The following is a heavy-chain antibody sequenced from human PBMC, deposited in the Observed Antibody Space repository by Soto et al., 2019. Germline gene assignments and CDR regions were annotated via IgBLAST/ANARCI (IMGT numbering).Heavy chain of an antibody. J-gene: IGHJ5*02. V-gene: IGHV4-34*01. CDR2: INHSGTT. CDR3: ARGWRFDP. CDR1: GGSFSGYQ. Sequence: SETLSLTCGVYGGSFSGYQWNWIRQSPGQGLEWIGEINHSGTTKYNPSLESRINLSVDTSKKQFSLKMFSVTAADTAISYCARGWRFDPWGQGTQVTVSS.